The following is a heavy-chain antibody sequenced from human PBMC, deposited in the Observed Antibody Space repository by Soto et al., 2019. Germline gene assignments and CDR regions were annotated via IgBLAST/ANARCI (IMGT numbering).Heavy chain of an antibody. Sequence: EVQLLESGGGLVQPGGSLRLSCAASRFTFSSYAMSWVRQAPGKGLEWVSAISGSGGSTYYADSVKGRFTISRDNSKNTLYLQMNSLRAEDTAVYYCAKVEDSYGYYYYGMDVWGQGTTVTVSS. CDR2: ISGSGGST. CDR3: AKVEDSYGYYYYGMDV. CDR1: RFTFSSYA. D-gene: IGHD5-18*01. J-gene: IGHJ6*02. V-gene: IGHV3-23*01.